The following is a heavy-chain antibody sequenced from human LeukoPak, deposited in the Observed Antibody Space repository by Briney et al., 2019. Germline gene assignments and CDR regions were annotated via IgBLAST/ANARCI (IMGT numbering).Heavy chain of an antibody. CDR1: GYTFTSYT. CDR3: ARTSSGWSSWGEYYYYYMDG. CDR2: ISTNTGNP. V-gene: IGHV7-4-1*02. D-gene: IGHD6-19*01. Sequence: ASVKVSCKASGYTFTSYTMNWVRQAPGQALEWMGWISTNTGNPTYPQGFTGRFVFSLDTSVSTAYLQISSLKAEDTAVYYCARTSSGWSSWGEYYYYYMDGWGKGTTVTVSS. J-gene: IGHJ6*03.